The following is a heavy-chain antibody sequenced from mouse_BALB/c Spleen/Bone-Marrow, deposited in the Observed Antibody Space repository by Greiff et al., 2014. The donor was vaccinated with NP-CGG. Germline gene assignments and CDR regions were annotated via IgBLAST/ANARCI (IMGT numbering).Heavy chain of an antibody. CDR1: GFNIKDTY. Sequence: VQLQQPGAELVKPGASVKLSCTASGFNIKDTYMHWVKQRPEQGLEWIGRIDPANGNTKYDPKFQGKATITADTSSSTAYLQLSSLTSEDTAVYYCARYRLGTYFDYWGQGTTLTVSS. V-gene: IGHV14-3*02. D-gene: IGHD1-2*01. J-gene: IGHJ2*01. CDR3: ARYRLGTYFDY. CDR2: IDPANGNT.